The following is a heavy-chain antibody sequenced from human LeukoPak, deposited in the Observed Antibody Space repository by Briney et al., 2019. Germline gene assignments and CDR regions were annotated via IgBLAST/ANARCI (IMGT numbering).Heavy chain of an antibody. V-gene: IGHV3-30*03. CDR1: GFTFNSYG. D-gene: IGHD6-19*01. CDR3: ASGASSAWYYFDY. CDR2: ISYDGGNK. Sequence: GGSLRLSCAASGFTFNSYGMHWVRQTPGKGLEWVAVISYDGGNKYYADSVKSRFTISRDNSKNTLYLQMNSLRAEDTAVYYCASGASSAWYYFDYWGQGTLVTVSS. J-gene: IGHJ4*02.